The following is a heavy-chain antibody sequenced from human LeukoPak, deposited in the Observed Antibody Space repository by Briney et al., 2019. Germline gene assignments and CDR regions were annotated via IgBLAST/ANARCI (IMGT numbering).Heavy chain of an antibody. V-gene: IGHV5-51*01. D-gene: IGHD3-16*01. CDR1: GYSFNSYW. CDR3: ARYCDYVWGTRNAFDI. CDR2: IYPGDSDS. Sequence: HGESLKISCKGSGYSFNSYWIGWVRQMPGKGLEWMGIIYPGDSDSKYSLSFQGQVTISADKSISTTYLQWSSLKASDTAMYYCARYCDYVWGTRNAFDIWGQGTMVTVSS. J-gene: IGHJ3*02.